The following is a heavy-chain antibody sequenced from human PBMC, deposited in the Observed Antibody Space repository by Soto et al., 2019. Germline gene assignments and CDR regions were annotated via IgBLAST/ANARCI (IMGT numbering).Heavy chain of an antibody. V-gene: IGHV1-69*13. Sequence: ASVKVSCKASGGTFSSYAISWVRQAPGQGLEWMGGIIPIFGTANYAQKFQGRVTITADESTSTAYMELSSLRSEDTAVYYCARDPYYYDSSGNPFDYRGQGTLVTVSS. D-gene: IGHD3-22*01. CDR2: IIPIFGTA. CDR3: ARDPYYYDSSGNPFDY. CDR1: GGTFSSYA. J-gene: IGHJ4*02.